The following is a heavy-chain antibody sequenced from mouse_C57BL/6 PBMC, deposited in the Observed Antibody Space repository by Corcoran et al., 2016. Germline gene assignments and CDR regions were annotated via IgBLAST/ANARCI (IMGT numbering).Heavy chain of an antibody. V-gene: IGHV1-80*01. CDR3: ARRTAQALYYFDY. D-gene: IGHD3-2*02. CDR1: GYAFSSYW. CDR2: IYPGDGDT. Sequence: QVQLQQSGAELVKPGASVKISCKASGYAFSSYWMNWVKQRPGKGLEWIGQIYPGDGDTNYNGKFTGKATLTADQSSSTAYMQLSSLTSEDSAVYFCARRTAQALYYFDYWGQGTTLTVSS. J-gene: IGHJ2*01.